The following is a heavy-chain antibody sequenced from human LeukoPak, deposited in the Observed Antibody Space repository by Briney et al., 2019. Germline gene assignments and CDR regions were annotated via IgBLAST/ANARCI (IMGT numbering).Heavy chain of an antibody. Sequence: ASVNVSCKVSVYTLTELAIHRVRQAPGKGLEWMGAFDPEDGGTIYAQKFQGRITLTEDTSTDTAYMELRSLSSEDTAVYYCATARVRLGELSLPEVRDDWGQGTLISVSS. D-gene: IGHD3-16*02. V-gene: IGHV1-24*01. J-gene: IGHJ4*02. CDR1: VYTLTELA. CDR3: ATARVRLGELSLPEVRDD. CDR2: FDPEDGGT.